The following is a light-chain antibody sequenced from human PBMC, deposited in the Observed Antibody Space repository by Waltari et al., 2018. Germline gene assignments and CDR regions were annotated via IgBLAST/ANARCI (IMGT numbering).Light chain of an antibody. CDR1: SGHSSYA. V-gene: IGLV4-69*01. CDR3: QTWGDGTVV. CDR2: LNSDGSH. J-gene: IGLJ2*01. Sequence: QLVLTQSPSASASLGASVKLTCTLSSGHSSYAIAWHQQQPEKGPRYLMKLNSDGSHNKGDGTPDRFSGAGSGAERYLTISSLQSEDEADYYWQTWGDGTVVFGGGTKLTVL.